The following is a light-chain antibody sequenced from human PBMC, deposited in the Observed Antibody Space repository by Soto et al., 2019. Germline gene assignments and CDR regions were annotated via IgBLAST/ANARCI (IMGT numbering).Light chain of an antibody. Sequence: EIVLTQSPGTLSLSPGERATLSCRASQSVIRNSLAWYQQQPAQAPRLLIYGASSRATDIPDRFSGSGSGTDFTLIVSRLEPEDFAVYFCQQYGTSPPTFGPGTKVDIK. V-gene: IGKV3-20*01. CDR3: QQYGTSPPT. CDR1: QSVIRNS. CDR2: GAS. J-gene: IGKJ3*01.